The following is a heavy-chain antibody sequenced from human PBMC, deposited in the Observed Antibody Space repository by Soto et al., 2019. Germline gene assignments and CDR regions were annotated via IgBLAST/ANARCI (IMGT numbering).Heavy chain of an antibody. Sequence: GASVKVSCXASGGTFSSYAISWVRQAPGQGLEWMGGIIPIFGTANYAQKFQGRVTITADESTSTAYMELSSLRSEDTAVYYCARDYYDSSGRYYGMDVWGQGTTVTVSS. V-gene: IGHV1-69*13. CDR2: IIPIFGTA. CDR1: GGTFSSYA. CDR3: ARDYYDSSGRYYGMDV. D-gene: IGHD3-22*01. J-gene: IGHJ6*02.